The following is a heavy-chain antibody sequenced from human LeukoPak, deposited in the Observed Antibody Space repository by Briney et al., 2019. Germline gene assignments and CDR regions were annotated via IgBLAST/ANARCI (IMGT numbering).Heavy chain of an antibody. Sequence: SQTLSLTCTVSGGSISSGGYYWSWIRQHPGKGQEWIGYIYYSGSTYYNPSLKSRVTISVDTSKNQFSLKLSSVTAADTAVYYCARVLMTPSTDYYYYYGMDVWGQGTTVTVSS. CDR1: GGSISSGGYY. CDR3: ARVLMTPSTDYYYYYGMDV. D-gene: IGHD3-16*01. J-gene: IGHJ6*02. V-gene: IGHV4-31*03. CDR2: IYYSGST.